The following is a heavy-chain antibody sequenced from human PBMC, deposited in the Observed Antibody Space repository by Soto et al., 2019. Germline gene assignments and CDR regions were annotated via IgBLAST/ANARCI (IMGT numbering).Heavy chain of an antibody. CDR3: ARVTYYYDSSGSWAYDAFDI. D-gene: IGHD3-22*01. CDR1: GFTVSSTY. CDR2: IYSCGST. Sequence: GGSLRLSCAASGFTVSSTYMSWVRQAPGKGLEWVSLIYSCGSTYYADSAKGRFTISRDNSKNTLYLQMNSLRAEDTAVYYCARVTYYYDSSGSWAYDAFDIWGQGTMVTVSS. J-gene: IGHJ3*02. V-gene: IGHV3-66*01.